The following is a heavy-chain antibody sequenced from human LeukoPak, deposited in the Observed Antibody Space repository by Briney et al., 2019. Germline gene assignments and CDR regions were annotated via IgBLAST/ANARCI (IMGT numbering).Heavy chain of an antibody. CDR1: GFSFSAAW. D-gene: IGHD5-12*01. Sequence: GSLRLSCEASGFSFSAAWMTWVRQAPGKGLEWVATIKNDGSDKYYVDSVKGRFTLSRDNAKNSVYLQMNSLRVEDTAVYYCVNLGYSDGGQGTLVTVSS. CDR3: VNLGYSD. CDR2: IKNDGSDK. J-gene: IGHJ4*02. V-gene: IGHV3-7*01.